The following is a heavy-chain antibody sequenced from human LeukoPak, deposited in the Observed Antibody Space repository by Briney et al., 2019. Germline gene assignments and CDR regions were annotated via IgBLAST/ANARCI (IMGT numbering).Heavy chain of an antibody. CDR3: ARVIAAGRNWFDP. CDR2: IIPIFGTA. Sequence: SVKVSCKASGYTFTSYGISWVRQAPGQGLEWMGGIIPIFGTANYAQKFQGRVTITTDESTSTAYMELSSLRSEDTAVYYCARVIAAGRNWFDPWGQGTLVTVSS. J-gene: IGHJ5*02. CDR1: GYTFTSYG. V-gene: IGHV1-69*05. D-gene: IGHD6-13*01.